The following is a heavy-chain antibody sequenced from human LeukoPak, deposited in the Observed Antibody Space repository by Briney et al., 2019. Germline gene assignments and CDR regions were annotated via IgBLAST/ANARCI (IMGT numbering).Heavy chain of an antibody. D-gene: IGHD2-15*01. CDR3: AKQLGYCSDGSCYFPY. CDR2: ISNNGGYA. J-gene: IGHJ4*02. V-gene: IGHV3-23*01. Sequence: PGGSLRLSCAASGFTFSDYYMSWVRQAPGEGLEWVSAISNNGGYAYYADSVQGRFTISRDNSKSTLCLQMNSLRAEDTAVYYCAKQLGYCSDGSCYFPYWGQGTLVTVSS. CDR1: GFTFSDYY.